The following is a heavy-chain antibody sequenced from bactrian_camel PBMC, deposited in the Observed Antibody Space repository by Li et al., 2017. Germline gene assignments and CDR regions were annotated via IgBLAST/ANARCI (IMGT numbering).Heavy chain of an antibody. V-gene: IGHV3S68*01. CDR2: DSDGLA. Sequence: HVQLVESGGASVQAGGSLRLTCTSSSTSPCMMWFRQVPGNEREGVAQVDSDGLAKYADSVKGRFTISQDNAKNTLYLQMNSLKPEDTAMYYCAAGGGNGAFCYTGERSMDYWGQGTQVTVS. CDR1: STSPC. J-gene: IGHJ4*01. CDR3: AAGGGNGAFCYTGERSMDY. D-gene: IGHD2*01.